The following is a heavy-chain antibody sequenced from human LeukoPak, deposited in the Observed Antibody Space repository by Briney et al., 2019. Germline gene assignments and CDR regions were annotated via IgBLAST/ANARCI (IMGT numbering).Heavy chain of an antibody. V-gene: IGHV4-39*07. CDR1: GGSISSSSYY. CDR3: ARDLAYYYDSSGFDY. CDR2: IYYSGST. Sequence: SETLSLTCTVSGGSISSSSYYWGWIRQPPGKGLEWIGSIYYSGSTYYNPSLKSRVTISVDTSKNQFSLKLSSVTAADTAVYYCARDLAYYYDSSGFDYWGQGTLVTVSS. J-gene: IGHJ4*02. D-gene: IGHD3-22*01.